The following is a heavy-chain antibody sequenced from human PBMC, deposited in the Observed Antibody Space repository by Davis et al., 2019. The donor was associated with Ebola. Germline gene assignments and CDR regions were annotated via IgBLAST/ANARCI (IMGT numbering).Heavy chain of an antibody. CDR2: ISSSGSTT. CDR1: GFTFSSYA. J-gene: IGHJ4*02. V-gene: IGHV3-48*03. CDR3: TRSWGY. D-gene: IGHD3-16*01. Sequence: PGGSLRLSCAASGFTFSSYAIHWVRQAPGKGLEWVSYISSSGSTTYYADSVKGRFTISRDNAQNSLYLQMNSLRAEDTAVYYCTRSWGYWGQGTLVTVSS.